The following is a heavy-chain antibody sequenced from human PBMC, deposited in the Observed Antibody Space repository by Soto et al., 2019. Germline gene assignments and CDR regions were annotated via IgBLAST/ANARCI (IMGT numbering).Heavy chain of an antibody. CDR2: ISYDGSNK. V-gene: IGHV3-30-3*01. J-gene: IGHJ4*02. Sequence: GSLRLSCAASGFTFSSYAMHWVRQAPGKGLEWVAVISYDGSNKYYADSVKGRFTISRDNSKNTLYLQMNSLRAEDTAVYYCARDLDGRIAVAGTFDYWGQGTLVTVSS. D-gene: IGHD6-19*01. CDR3: ARDLDGRIAVAGTFDY. CDR1: GFTFSSYA.